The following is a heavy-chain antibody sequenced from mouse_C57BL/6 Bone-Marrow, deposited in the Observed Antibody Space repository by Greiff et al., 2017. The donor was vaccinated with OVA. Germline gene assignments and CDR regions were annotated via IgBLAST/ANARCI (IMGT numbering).Heavy chain of an antibody. CDR2: IDPEDGET. CDR3: ARGDYYGSSGFAY. Sequence: FQLQQSGAELVKPGASVKLSCTASGFNIKDYYMHWVKQRTEQGLEWIGRIDPEDGETKYAAKFQGKATITADTSSNTAYLQLSSLTSEDTAVYYCARGDYYGSSGFAYWGQGTLVTVSA. D-gene: IGHD1-1*01. J-gene: IGHJ3*01. V-gene: IGHV14-2*01. CDR1: GFNIKDYY.